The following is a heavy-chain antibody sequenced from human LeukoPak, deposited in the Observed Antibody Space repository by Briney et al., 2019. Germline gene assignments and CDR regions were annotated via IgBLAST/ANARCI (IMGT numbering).Heavy chain of an antibody. D-gene: IGHD2-2*01. V-gene: IGHV4-4*07. Sequence: KPSETLSLTCTVSGGSISSYYWSWIRQPAGKGLEWIGRIYTSGSTYYNPSLKSRVAISVDTSKNQFSLKLSSVTAADTAVYYCARHTGYCSSTSCYYFDYWGQGTLVTVSS. J-gene: IGHJ4*02. CDR2: IYTSGST. CDR3: ARHTGYCSSTSCYYFDY. CDR1: GGSISSYY.